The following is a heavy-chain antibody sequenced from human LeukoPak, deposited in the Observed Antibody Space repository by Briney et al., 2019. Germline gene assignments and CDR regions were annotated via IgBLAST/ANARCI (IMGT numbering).Heavy chain of an antibody. D-gene: IGHD6-13*01. J-gene: IGHJ6*04. V-gene: IGHV3-30*02. CDR3: AKEEQQLVMDV. CDR1: GFTFSSYG. CDR2: IWYGGSNK. Sequence: GGSLRLSCAASGFTFSSYGMHWVRQAPGKGLEWVAVIWYGGSNKYYADSVKGRFTISRDNSKNTLYLQMNSLRAEDTAVYYCAKEEQQLVMDVWGKGTTVTVSS.